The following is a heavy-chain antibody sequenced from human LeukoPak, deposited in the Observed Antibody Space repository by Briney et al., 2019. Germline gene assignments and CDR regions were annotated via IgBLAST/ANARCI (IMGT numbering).Heavy chain of an antibody. V-gene: IGHV3-21*01. CDR2: ISSSSSYI. J-gene: IGHJ4*02. CDR3: ARDLAAYYYDSSGYPVGEFGYFDY. CDR1: GFTFSSYS. D-gene: IGHD3-22*01. Sequence: GGSLRLPCAASGFTFSSYSMNWVRQAPGKGLEWVSSISSSSSYIYYADSVKGRFTISRDNAKNSLYLQMNSLRAEDTAVYYCARDLAAYYYDSSGYPVGEFGYFDYWGQGTLVTVSS.